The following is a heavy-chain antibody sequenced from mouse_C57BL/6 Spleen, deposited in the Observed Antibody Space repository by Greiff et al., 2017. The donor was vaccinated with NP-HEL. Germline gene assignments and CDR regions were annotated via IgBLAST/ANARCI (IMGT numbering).Heavy chain of an antibody. CDR3: ARNPHYYGSSPYYFDY. J-gene: IGHJ2*01. CDR1: GFSFTSYG. D-gene: IGHD1-1*01. CDR2: IWSGGST. Sequence: QVQLQQSGPGLVQPSQSLSITCTVSGFSFTSYGVHWVRQSPGKGLEWLGVIWSGGSTDYNAAFISRLSISKDNSKSQVFFKMNRLQADDTAIYYCARNPHYYGSSPYYFDYWGQGTTLTVSS. V-gene: IGHV2-2*01.